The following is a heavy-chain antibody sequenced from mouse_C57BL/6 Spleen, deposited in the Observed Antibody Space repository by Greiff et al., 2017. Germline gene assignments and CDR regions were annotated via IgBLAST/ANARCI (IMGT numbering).Heavy chain of an antibody. CDR1: GFTFSDYY. CDR2: ISNGGGST. Sequence: EVKLVESGGGLVQPGGSLKLSCAASGFTFSDYYMYWVRQTPEKRLEWVAYISNGGGSTYYPDTVKGRFTISRDNAKNTLYLQMSRLKSEDTAMYYCASYHYYGSSYDYYAMDYWGQGTSVTVSS. J-gene: IGHJ4*01. CDR3: ASYHYYGSSYDYYAMDY. V-gene: IGHV5-12*01. D-gene: IGHD1-1*01.